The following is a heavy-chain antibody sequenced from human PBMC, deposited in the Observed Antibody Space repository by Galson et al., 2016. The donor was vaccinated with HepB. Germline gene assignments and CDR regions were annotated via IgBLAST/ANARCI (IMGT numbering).Heavy chain of an antibody. CDR2: IDPSDSEI. Sequence: QSGAEVKKPGESLKLSCKASGHSIASYWIGWVRQLPGKGLECMGIIDPSDSEIRSMPSFRGHVTISADKSTNTAYLQWSNLKALDTAVYYCAAARPPVLVLVYGGQGTLVIVSS. D-gene: IGHD2-8*02. CDR1: GHSIASYW. J-gene: IGHJ4*02. CDR3: AAARPPVLVLVY. V-gene: IGHV5-51*01.